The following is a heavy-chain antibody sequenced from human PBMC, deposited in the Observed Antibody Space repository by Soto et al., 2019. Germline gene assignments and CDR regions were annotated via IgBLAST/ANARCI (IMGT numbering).Heavy chain of an antibody. D-gene: IGHD2-2*01. V-gene: IGHV4-31*03. CDR2: IYYSGST. Sequence: SETLSLTCTVSGGSTSSGGYYWSWIRQHPGKGLEWIGYIYYSGSTYYNPSLKSRVTISVDTSKNQISLKLSSVTAADTAVYYCARDAVPAAINYYYGMDVWGQGTTVTVSS. CDR1: GGSTSSGGYY. J-gene: IGHJ6*02. CDR3: ARDAVPAAINYYYGMDV.